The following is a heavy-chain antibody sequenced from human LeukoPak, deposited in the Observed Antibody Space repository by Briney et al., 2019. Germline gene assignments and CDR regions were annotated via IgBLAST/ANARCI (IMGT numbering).Heavy chain of an antibody. CDR2: MYYSGST. CDR3: ARLSGSGYYPFDN. V-gene: IGHV4-59*01. D-gene: IGHD3-22*01. J-gene: IGHJ4*02. CDR1: GGSISSYS. Sequence: SETLSLTCNVSGGSISSYSWSWIRQPPGKGLEWIGYMYYSGSTSYNPSLKSRVTISVDTSKNQFSLKMSSVTAPDTAVYYFARLSGSGYYPFDNWGQGTLVTVSS.